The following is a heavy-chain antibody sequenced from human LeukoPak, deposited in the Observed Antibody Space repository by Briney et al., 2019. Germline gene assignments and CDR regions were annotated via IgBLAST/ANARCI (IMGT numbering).Heavy chain of an antibody. V-gene: IGHV1-18*01. J-gene: IGHJ3*02. D-gene: IGHD3-22*01. Sequence: ASVKVSCKASGYTFTSYGISWVRQAPGQGLEWMGWISAYNGNTNYAQKLQGRVTMTTDTSTSTAYMELRSLRSDDTAVYYCARDIAGRYYGSSGYYYEDAFDIWGQGTMVTVSS. CDR3: ARDIAGRYYGSSGYYYEDAFDI. CDR2: ISAYNGNT. CDR1: GYTFTSYG.